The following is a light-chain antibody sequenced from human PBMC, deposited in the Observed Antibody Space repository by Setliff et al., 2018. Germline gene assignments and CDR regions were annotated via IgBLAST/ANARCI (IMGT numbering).Light chain of an antibody. CDR3: SSNTNSNTLFV. CDR1: GGLVGGYNY. J-gene: IGLJ3*02. Sequence: QSVLTQPPSASGSPGQSVTISCTGTGGLVGGYNYVSWYQQHPGKAPRLIIYEVTNRPSGVSNRFSGSKSGNTASLTISGLQAEDEADYYCSSNTNSNTLFVFGGGTKVTVL. V-gene: IGLV2-14*01. CDR2: EVT.